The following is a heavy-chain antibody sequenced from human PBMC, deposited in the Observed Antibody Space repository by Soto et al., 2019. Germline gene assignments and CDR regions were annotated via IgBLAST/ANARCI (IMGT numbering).Heavy chain of an antibody. CDR3: ARDRSELRFLEWLPQNWFDP. V-gene: IGHV1-18*01. J-gene: IGHJ5*02. D-gene: IGHD3-3*01. Sequence: ASVKVSCKASGYTFTSYGISWVRQAPGQGLEWMGWISAYNGNTNYAQKLQGRVTMTADTSTSTAYMELRSLRSDDTAVYYCARDRSELRFLEWLPQNWFDPWGQGTLVTVSS. CDR1: GYTFTSYG. CDR2: ISAYNGNT.